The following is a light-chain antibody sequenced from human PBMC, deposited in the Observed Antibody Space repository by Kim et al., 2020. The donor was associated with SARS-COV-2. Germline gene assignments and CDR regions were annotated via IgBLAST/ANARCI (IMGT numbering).Light chain of an antibody. CDR3: QQRNSWPRT. CDR2: DAS. V-gene: IGKV3-11*01. Sequence: LSPGESATLSCRASQSVCSYLDWYQQKTGQAPRVLIYDASNRFTGIPARFSGSGSGTDFTLTISSLEPEDFAVYYCQQRNSWPRTFGQGTKVDIK. J-gene: IGKJ1*01. CDR1: QSVCSY.